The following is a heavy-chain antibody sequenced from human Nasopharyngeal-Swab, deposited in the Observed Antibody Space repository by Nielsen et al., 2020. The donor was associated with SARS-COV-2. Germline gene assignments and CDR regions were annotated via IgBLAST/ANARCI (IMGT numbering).Heavy chain of an antibody. Sequence: GESLKISCAASGFTFSSYAMHWVRQAPGKGLEWVAVISYDGSNKYYADSVKGRFTISRDNSKNTLYLQVNSLRAEDTAVYCCAREAGGVPAAIEGGYYYGMDVWGQGTTVTVSS. CDR2: ISYDGSNK. V-gene: IGHV3-30*04. D-gene: IGHD2-2*01. CDR3: AREAGGVPAAIEGGYYYGMDV. J-gene: IGHJ6*02. CDR1: GFTFSSYA.